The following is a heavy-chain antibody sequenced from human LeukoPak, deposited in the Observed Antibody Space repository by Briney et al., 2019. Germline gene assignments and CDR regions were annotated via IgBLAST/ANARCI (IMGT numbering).Heavy chain of an antibody. CDR1: GGSISSYY. D-gene: IGHD2-15*01. CDR3: ARDCSGGSCYSRFDY. V-gene: IGHV4-4*07. J-gene: IGHJ4*02. Sequence: SETLSLTCTVSGGSISSYYWSWIRQPAGKGLEWIGRIYTSGSTNYNPSLKGRVTMSVDTSKNQFSLKLSSVTAADTAVYYCARDCSGGSCYSRFDYWGQGTLVTVSS. CDR2: IYTSGST.